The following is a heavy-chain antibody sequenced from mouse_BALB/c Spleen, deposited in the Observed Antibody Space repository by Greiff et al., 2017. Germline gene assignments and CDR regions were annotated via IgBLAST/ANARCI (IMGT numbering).Heavy chain of an antibody. J-gene: IGHJ3*01. CDR1: GYTFTDYE. CDR2: IDPETGGT. D-gene: IGHD2-4*01. V-gene: IGHV1-15*01. Sequence: QVQLKESGAELVRPGASVTLSCKASGYTFTDYEMHWVKQTPVHGLEWIGAIDPETGGTAYNQKFKGKATLTADKSSSTAYMELRSLTSEDSAVYYCTPYDDDLAYWGQGTLVTVSA. CDR3: TPYDDDLAY.